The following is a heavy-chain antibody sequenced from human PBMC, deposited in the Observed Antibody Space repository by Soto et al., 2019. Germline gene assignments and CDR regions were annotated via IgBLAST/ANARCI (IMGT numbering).Heavy chain of an antibody. D-gene: IGHD3-22*01. CDR3: ARDLGNYYGSFPSIDY. CDR1: GYTFSNYG. CDR2: ISGYNGNT. V-gene: IGHV1-18*01. J-gene: IGHJ4*02. Sequence: ASVKVSCKASGYTFSNYGFSWVRQAPGQRLEWMGWISGYNGNTNYSQKFQGRVTITRDTSTSTAYMELSSLRSEDTAVYYCARDLGNYYGSFPSIDYWGQGTLVTVSS.